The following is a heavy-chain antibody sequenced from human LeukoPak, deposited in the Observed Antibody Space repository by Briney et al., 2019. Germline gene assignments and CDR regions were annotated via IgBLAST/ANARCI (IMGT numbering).Heavy chain of an antibody. D-gene: IGHD3-22*01. Sequence: GGSLRLSCAASGFTFDDYAMHWVRQAPGKGLEWVSGISWNSGSIGYADSVKGRFTISRDNSKNTLYLQMNSLRAEDTAVYYCAKGPFSMIVVVNNYYYMDVWGKGTTVTVSS. CDR3: AKGPFSMIVVVNNYYYMDV. J-gene: IGHJ6*03. CDR2: ISWNSGSI. V-gene: IGHV3-9*01. CDR1: GFTFDDYA.